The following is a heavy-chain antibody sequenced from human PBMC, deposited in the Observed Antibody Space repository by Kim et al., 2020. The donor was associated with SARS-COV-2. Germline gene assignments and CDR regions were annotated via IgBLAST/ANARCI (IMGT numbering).Heavy chain of an antibody. Sequence: GGSLRLSCTASGFTFGDYAMSWFRQAPGKGLEWVGFIRSKAYGGTTEYAASVKGRFTISRDDSKSIAYLQMNSLKTEDTAVYYCTRGQVPAAIPYYYYGMDVWGQGTTVTVSS. J-gene: IGHJ6*02. CDR2: IRSKAYGGTT. CDR3: TRGQVPAAIPYYYYGMDV. D-gene: IGHD2-2*01. CDR1: GFTFGDYA. V-gene: IGHV3-49*03.